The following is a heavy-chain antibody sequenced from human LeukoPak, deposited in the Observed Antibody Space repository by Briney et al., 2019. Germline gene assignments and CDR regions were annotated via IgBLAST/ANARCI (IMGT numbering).Heavy chain of an antibody. CDR1: GFTVSSNY. CDR2: IYSGGST. Sequence: GGSLRLSCAASGFTVSSNYMSWVRQAPGKGVEWVSVIYSGGSTYYSDSVKGRFTISRDNAKNSLYLQMNSLRAEDTAVYYCAREPTAVAALDYWGQGTLVTVSS. V-gene: IGHV3-66*01. J-gene: IGHJ4*02. D-gene: IGHD6-19*01. CDR3: AREPTAVAALDY.